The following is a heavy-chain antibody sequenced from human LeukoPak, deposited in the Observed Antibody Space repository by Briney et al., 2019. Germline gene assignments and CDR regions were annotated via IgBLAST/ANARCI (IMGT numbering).Heavy chain of an antibody. V-gene: IGHV3-30-3*01. J-gene: IGHJ4*02. CDR3: VRQSEGLDY. Sequence: QPGRSLRLSCAASGFTFSPHTMHWVRQAPGKGLEWVAVITENGSTKYYAESVRGRFSVSRDDSKNTLHLQMSSLTTDDTAVYFCVRQSEGLDYWGQGTLVTVSS. D-gene: IGHD5/OR15-5a*01. CDR2: ITENGSTK. CDR1: GFTFSPHT.